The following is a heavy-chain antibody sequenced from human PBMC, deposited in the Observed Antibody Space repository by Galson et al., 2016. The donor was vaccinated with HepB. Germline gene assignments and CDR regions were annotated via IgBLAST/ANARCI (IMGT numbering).Heavy chain of an antibody. CDR2: ISYDGTDK. CDR3: VRDKSSWNLGKFYYYGLDV. CDR1: GFTFNTYA. V-gene: IGHV3-30*04. Sequence: SLRLSCAASGFTFNTYAMHWVRQAPGKGLECVALISYDGTDKYYADSVKGRFTISRDNSNNTMYVQMNSLRADDTAVYYCVRDKSSWNLGKFYYYGLDVWGHGTRVTVSS. D-gene: IGHD2-15*01. J-gene: IGHJ6*02.